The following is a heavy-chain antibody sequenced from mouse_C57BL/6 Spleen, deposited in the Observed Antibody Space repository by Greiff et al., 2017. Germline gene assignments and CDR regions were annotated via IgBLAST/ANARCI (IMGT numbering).Heavy chain of an antibody. D-gene: IGHD1-1*01. CDR1: GYTFTSFW. CDR2: INPSSGYT. V-gene: IGHV1-7*01. J-gene: IGHJ1*03. Sequence: SGAELAKPGASVKLSCKASGYTFTSFWMPWVKQRPGQGLEWIGYINPSSGYTKYNQKFKDKVTLTADKSSSTAYMQLSSLTYDDSAVYYCARSGGSSYDWYFDVWGTGTTVTVSS. CDR3: ARSGGSSYDWYFDV.